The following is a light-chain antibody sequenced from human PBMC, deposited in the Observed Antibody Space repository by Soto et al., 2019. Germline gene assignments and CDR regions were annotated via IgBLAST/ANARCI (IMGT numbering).Light chain of an antibody. V-gene: IGLV2-8*01. J-gene: IGLJ2*01. CDR3: SSYAGSNNLVV. CDR1: SSDVGGYNY. Sequence: QSALTQHPSASGSPGQSVTISCTGTSSDVGGYNYVSWYQQHPGKAPKLMIYEVSKRPSGVPDRFSGSKSGNTASLTVSGLQAEDEADYYCSSYAGSNNLVVFGGGTQLTVL. CDR2: EVS.